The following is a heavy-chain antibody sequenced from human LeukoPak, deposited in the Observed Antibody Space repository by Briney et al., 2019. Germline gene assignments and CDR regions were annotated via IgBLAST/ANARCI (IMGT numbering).Heavy chain of an antibody. CDR2: ISGNGGST. D-gene: IGHD3-10*01. CDR3: AKYYGSGSYYKTPPPYFDY. V-gene: IGHV3-23*01. Sequence: GGSLRLSCAASGFTFSSYAMSWVRQAPGKGLEWVSAISGNGGSTYYADSVKGRFTISRDNSKNTLYLQMNSLRAEDTAVYYCAKYYGSGSYYKTPPPYFDYWGQGTLVTVSS. J-gene: IGHJ4*02. CDR1: GFTFSSYA.